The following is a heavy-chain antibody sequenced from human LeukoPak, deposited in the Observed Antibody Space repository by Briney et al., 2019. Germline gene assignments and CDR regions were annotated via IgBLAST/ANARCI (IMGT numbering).Heavy chain of an antibody. CDR1: GGSISSYC. V-gene: IGHV4-59*08. CDR2: IYYSGST. J-gene: IGHJ4*02. Sequence: PSETLSLTCTVSGGSISSYCWSWIRQPPGKGLEWIGYIYYSGSTNYNPSLKSRVTISVDTSKNQFSLKLSSVTAADTAVYYCARHTYGDYGDFDYWGQGTLVTVSS. D-gene: IGHD4-17*01. CDR3: ARHTYGDYGDFDY.